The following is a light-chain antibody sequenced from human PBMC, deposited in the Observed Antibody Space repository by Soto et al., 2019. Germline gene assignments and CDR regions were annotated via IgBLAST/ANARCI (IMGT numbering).Light chain of an antibody. Sequence: EIVLTQSPGTLSLSPGERATLSCRASQSVSSGFLAWYQQQPGQAPRLLIYGASSRATGLPDRFSGSGSGTDFTLTISSLEPEDFAVYYCQQYGSSPWTFGQGTKVEIK. CDR3: QQYGSSPWT. CDR1: QSVSSGF. V-gene: IGKV3-20*01. CDR2: GAS. J-gene: IGKJ1*01.